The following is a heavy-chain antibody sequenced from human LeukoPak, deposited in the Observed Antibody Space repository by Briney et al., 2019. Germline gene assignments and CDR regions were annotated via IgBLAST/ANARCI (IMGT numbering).Heavy chain of an antibody. CDR1: GGSISRGGYY. CDR3: ARDLPYYDSSGYPGI. V-gene: IGHV4-31*03. D-gene: IGHD3-22*01. CDR2: IYYSGST. J-gene: IGHJ3*02. Sequence: PSETLSLTCTVSGGSISRGGYYWSWIRQYPGKGLEWIGYIYYSGSTYYNPSLKSRLIMSVDTSKNQFSLRLSSVTAADTAVYYRARDLPYYDSSGYPGIWGQGTMVTVSS.